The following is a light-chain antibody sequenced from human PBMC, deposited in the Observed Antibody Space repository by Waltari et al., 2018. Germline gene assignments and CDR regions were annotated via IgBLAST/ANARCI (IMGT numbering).Light chain of an antibody. CDR2: GAS. CDR1: QSVSTN. J-gene: IGKJ1*01. Sequence: VMPQSPATLPVSPGERATLSCRASQSVSTNLAWYQHKPGRAPRLIIYGASTRATGIPARFSGSGSGTEFTLTISSLQSEDFAVYYCQQYNNWPPWTFGQGTKVEIK. CDR3: QQYNNWPPWT. V-gene: IGKV3-15*01.